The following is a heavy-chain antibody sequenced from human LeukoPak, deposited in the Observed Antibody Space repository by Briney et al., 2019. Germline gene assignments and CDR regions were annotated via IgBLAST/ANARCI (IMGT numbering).Heavy chain of an antibody. CDR1: GGSFSGYY. Sequence: PSETLSLTCAVYGGSFSGYYWSWIRQPPGKGLEWIGEINHSGSTNYNPSLKSRVTISVDTSKNQFSLKLSSVTAADTAVYYCARGRVLGLGEEVEMATWGQGTLVTVSS. CDR2: INHSGST. J-gene: IGHJ4*02. D-gene: IGHD5-24*01. V-gene: IGHV4-34*01. CDR3: ARGRVLGLGEEVEMAT.